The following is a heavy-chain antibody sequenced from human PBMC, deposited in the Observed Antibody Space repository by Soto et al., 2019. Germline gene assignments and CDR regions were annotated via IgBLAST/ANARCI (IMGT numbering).Heavy chain of an antibody. D-gene: IGHD2-15*01. J-gene: IGHJ4*02. CDR3: ARVASGGHSDS. V-gene: IGHV1-8*01. CDR2: MSPNSGST. Sequence: QVQLVQSGAEVKMPGASVKVSCKASGYTFSTNDINWVRQATGQGLEWMGWMSPNSGSTAYAQKFQDRVTLTRETSISTAYMELSSLSSEDTAVYYCARVASGGHSDSWGQGTLVTVSS. CDR1: GYTFSTND.